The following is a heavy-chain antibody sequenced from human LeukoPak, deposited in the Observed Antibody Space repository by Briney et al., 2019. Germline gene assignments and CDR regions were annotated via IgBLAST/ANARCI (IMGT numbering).Heavy chain of an antibody. CDR3: ARDTTRDVYNYAGWYFDL. CDR2: IYYTGSA. Sequence: PSETLSLTCTVSGGSISGGDSYWSWIRQPPGKGLEWIGYIYYTGSAYYNPSLKSRLTISVDTSKNKFSLKLRSVTAADTAVYYCARDTTRDVYNYAGWYFDLWGRGALVTVSS. CDR1: GGSISGGDSY. V-gene: IGHV4-30-4*01. J-gene: IGHJ2*01. D-gene: IGHD5-24*01.